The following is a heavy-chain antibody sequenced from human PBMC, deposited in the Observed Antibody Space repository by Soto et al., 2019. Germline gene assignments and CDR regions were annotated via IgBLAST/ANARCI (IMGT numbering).Heavy chain of an antibody. CDR1: GFAFRTYA. CDR2: IWGSGDRT. Sequence: GGSLRLSCAASGFAFRTYAMAWVRQAPGKGLEWVSGIWGSGDRTFYADSVKGRFAISRDNSRNTLYLQMYSLTAEDTALYYCAKTGPYCGGDCSRYFYGMDVWGQGTTVTVSS. D-gene: IGHD2-21*02. J-gene: IGHJ6*02. CDR3: AKTGPYCGGDCSRYFYGMDV. V-gene: IGHV3-23*01.